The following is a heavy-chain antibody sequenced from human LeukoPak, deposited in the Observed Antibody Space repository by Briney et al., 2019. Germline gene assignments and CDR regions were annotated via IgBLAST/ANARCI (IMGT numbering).Heavy chain of an antibody. J-gene: IGHJ6*03. CDR2: ISSSGSTI. CDR1: GFTFSSYE. V-gene: IGHV3-48*03. Sequence: SGGSLRLSCAASGFTFSSYEMNWVRQAPGKGLEWVSYISSSGSTIYYADSVKGRFTISRDNAKNSLYLQMNSLRAEDTAVYYCAREAYDDFWSGSWRYYYYMDVWGKGTTVTVSS. CDR3: AREAYDDFWSGSWRYYYYMDV. D-gene: IGHD3-3*01.